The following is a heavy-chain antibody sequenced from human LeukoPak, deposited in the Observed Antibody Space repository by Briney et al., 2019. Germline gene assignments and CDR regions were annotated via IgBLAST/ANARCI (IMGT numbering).Heavy chain of an antibody. Sequence: GGSLRLSCAASGFTFSSYAMTWVRQAPGKGLEWVSAISHSGGSTYYADSAKGRFTISRDNFKNTLYLQMNSLRAEDTAVYYCAKGGASGSYYNGHYFDHWGQGTLVTVSS. CDR1: GFTFSSYA. J-gene: IGHJ4*02. CDR3: AKGGASGSYYNGHYFDH. CDR2: ISHSGGST. V-gene: IGHV3-23*01. D-gene: IGHD3-10*01.